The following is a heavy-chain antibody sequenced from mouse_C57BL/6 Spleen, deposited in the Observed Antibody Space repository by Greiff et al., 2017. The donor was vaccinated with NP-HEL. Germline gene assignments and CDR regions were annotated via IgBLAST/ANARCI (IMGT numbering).Heavy chain of an antibody. CDR2: IYPRSGNT. D-gene: IGHD2-3*01. V-gene: IGHV1-81*01. Sequence: QVQLQQSGAELVRPGASVKMSCKASGYTFTSYGISWVKQRPGQGLEWIGEIYPRSGNTNYNEKFKGKATLTVDKSSSTAYMELRSLTSYDSAVYFCARYDNYPFDYWGQGTTLTVSS. CDR3: ARYDNYPFDY. J-gene: IGHJ2*01. CDR1: GYTFTSYG.